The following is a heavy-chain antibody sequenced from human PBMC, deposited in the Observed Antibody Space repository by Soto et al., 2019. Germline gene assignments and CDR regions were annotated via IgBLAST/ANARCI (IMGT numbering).Heavy chain of an antibody. Sequence: SVKVCCKESGETLSSYTRTWMRQANEQGLEWMGGIIPRSATSNYAQKFQGRVTITADESTSTAYMELNSLRDEDTAVYYCARDSTNDFWSGYYTYYYYGMDVWGQGTTVTVSS. D-gene: IGHD3-3*01. CDR1: GETLSSYT. V-gene: IGHV1-69*13. CDR2: IIPRSATS. CDR3: ARDSTNDFWSGYYTYYYYGMDV. J-gene: IGHJ6*02.